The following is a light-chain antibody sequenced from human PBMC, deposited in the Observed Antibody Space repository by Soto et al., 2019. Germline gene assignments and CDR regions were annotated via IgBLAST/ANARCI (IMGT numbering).Light chain of an antibody. J-gene: IGLJ1*01. V-gene: IGLV2-14*01. CDR2: EVT. Sequence: QSALIQPASVSGSPGQSITISCTGTSSDVGGYNYVSWYQQHPGKAPKLMIYEVTHRPSGVSNRFSGSKSGNTASLTISGLQAEDEADYYCSSYTITNTYVFGTGTKLTVL. CDR3: SSYTITNTYV. CDR1: SSDVGGYNY.